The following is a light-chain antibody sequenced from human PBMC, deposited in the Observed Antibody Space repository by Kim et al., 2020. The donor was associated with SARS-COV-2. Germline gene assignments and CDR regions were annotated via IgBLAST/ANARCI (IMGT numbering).Light chain of an antibody. CDR3: QQYNSYSYT. CDR2: QAS. J-gene: IGKJ2*01. CDR1: QSISSW. Sequence: SASVGDRVTITCRASQSISSWLAWYQQKPGKAPKLLIYQASDLESGVPSRFSGSGSGTEFTLTISSLQPDDFATYYCQQYNSYSYTFGQGTKLEI. V-gene: IGKV1-5*03.